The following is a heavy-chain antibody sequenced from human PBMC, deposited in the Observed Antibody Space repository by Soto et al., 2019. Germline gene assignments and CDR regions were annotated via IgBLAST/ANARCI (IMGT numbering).Heavy chain of an antibody. D-gene: IGHD2-15*01. J-gene: IGHJ4*02. V-gene: IGHV1-18*01. CDR3: STPAFEY. CDR1: SYTFIRDG. Sequence: QVKLVQSGAEVKKLGASVRVSCKASSYTFIRDGISWVRQAPGQGLEWMRWISTYNGNTNYAQQLQGRVTMTTDISTRTAYMELRSLRSDDTAVYYCSTPAFEYWGQGNFVTVAS. CDR2: ISTYNGNT.